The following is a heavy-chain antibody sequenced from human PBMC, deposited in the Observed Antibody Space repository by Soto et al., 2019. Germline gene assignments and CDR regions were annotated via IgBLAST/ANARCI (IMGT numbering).Heavy chain of an antibody. CDR3: AKGSVLGESNYYYYYGMDV. V-gene: IGHV3-23*01. CDR2: ISGSGGST. D-gene: IGHD3-16*01. CDR1: GFTFSSYA. Sequence: GGSLRLSCAASGFTFSSYAMSWVRQAPGKGLEWVSAISGSGGSTYYADSVKGRFTISRDNSKNTLYLQMNSLRAEDPAVYYCAKGSVLGESNYYYYYGMDVWGQGTTVTVSS. J-gene: IGHJ6*02.